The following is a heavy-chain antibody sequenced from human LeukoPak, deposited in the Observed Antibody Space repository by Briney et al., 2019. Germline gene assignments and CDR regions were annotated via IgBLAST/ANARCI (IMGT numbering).Heavy chain of an antibody. D-gene: IGHD3-10*01. J-gene: IGHJ4*02. Sequence: GSLSLSCAASGFTFDDYGMCWVSQAPGKGLEWVSGINLNGDRTDYADSVKGRCTISKDNAKKSLYLQMNSLRAEDTALYYCARRGFYGSGTYQDYWGQGTLVTVSS. CDR1: GFTFDDYG. CDR3: ARRGFYGSGTYQDY. CDR2: INLNGDRT. V-gene: IGHV3-20*04.